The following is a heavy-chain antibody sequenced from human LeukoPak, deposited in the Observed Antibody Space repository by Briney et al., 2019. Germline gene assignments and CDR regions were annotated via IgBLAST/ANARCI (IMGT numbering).Heavy chain of an antibody. CDR1: GYTFTSYG. CDR3: ARLGEGPWATVPKNYYYYYYMDV. CDR2: ISAYNGNT. V-gene: IGHV1-18*01. J-gene: IGHJ6*03. D-gene: IGHD4-17*01. Sequence: ASVKVSCKASGYTFTSYGISWVRQAPGQGLEWMGWISAYNGNTNYAQKLQGRVTMTTDTSTSTAYMELRSLRSDDTAVYYCARLGEGPWATVPKNYYYYYYMDVWGKGTTVTISS.